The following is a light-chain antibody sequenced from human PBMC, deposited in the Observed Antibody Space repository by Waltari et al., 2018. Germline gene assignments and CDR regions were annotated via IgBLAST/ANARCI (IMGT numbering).Light chain of an antibody. J-gene: IGLJ3*02. CDR2: VNSDGSH. V-gene: IGLV4-69*01. CDR3: QTGGHGTWV. Sequence: QLVVTQSPSASASLGASVKLTCTLSSGHSSNIIAWLQQQPEKGPRYLMKVNSDGSHSRGDEIADRFSGSSSGAERHLTISSLQAEDEADYYCQTGGHGTWVFGGGTKLTVL. CDR1: SGHSSNI.